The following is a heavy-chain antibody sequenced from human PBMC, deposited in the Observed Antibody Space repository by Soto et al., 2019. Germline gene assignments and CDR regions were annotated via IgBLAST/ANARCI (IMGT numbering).Heavy chain of an antibody. CDR3: ARLNTYDMLTGYDKSAY. Sequence: QVQLHESGPGLVKPSGTLSLICAVSGGSISSSNWWGWVRQPPGKGLEWIGEIYHSGTTNYNPSLKSRVTISLDKSKNQFSLKLTCVTAADTAVYYCARLNTYDMLTGYDKSAYWGQGTLVTVSS. J-gene: IGHJ4*02. D-gene: IGHD3-9*01. CDR2: IYHSGTT. V-gene: IGHV4-4*02. CDR1: GGSISSSNW.